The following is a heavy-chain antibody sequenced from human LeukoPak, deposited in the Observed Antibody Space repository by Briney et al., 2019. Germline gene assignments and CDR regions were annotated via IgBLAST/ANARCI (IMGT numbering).Heavy chain of an antibody. V-gene: IGHV3-21*01. CDR2: ISTTSRYI. D-gene: IGHD2-2*01. Sequence: GGSLRLSCAASGFTFSTYDMNWVRQAPGKGLEWVSSISTTSRYIYYADSVRGRFTISRDNARNSLYLQMNSLRAEDTAVYYCSRAVVVPAATRYYYYYYGMDVWGQGTTITVSS. CDR1: GFTFSTYD. J-gene: IGHJ6*02. CDR3: SRAVVVPAATRYYYYYYGMDV.